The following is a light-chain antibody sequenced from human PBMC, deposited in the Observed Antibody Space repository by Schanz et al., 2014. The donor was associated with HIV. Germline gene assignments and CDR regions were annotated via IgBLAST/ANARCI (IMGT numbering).Light chain of an antibody. J-gene: IGLJ2*01. CDR1: SSNIGAGFG. CDR2: GNS. CDR3: SSCRDKTTVV. Sequence: QSVLTQPPSVSGAPGQRVTISCTGSSSNIGAGFGVHWYQHLPGTAPKLLIYGNSNRPSGVPARFSGSKSGTSASLAITGLQTEDEADYYCSSCRDKTTVVFGGGTKLTVL. V-gene: IGLV1-40*01.